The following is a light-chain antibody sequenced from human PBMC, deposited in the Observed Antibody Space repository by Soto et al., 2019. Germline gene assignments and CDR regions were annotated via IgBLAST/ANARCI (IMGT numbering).Light chain of an antibody. CDR3: QQYGSSPQT. Sequence: EIVLTQSPGTLSLPPGERATLSCRASQSVSSSYLAWYQQKPVQAPRLLIYGASSRATGIPDRFSGSGSGTDFTLTISRLEPEDFAVYYCQQYGSSPQTFGQGTKVDIK. V-gene: IGKV3-20*01. CDR1: QSVSSSY. J-gene: IGKJ1*01. CDR2: GAS.